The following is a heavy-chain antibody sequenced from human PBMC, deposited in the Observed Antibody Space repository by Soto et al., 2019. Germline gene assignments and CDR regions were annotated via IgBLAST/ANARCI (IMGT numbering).Heavy chain of an antibody. CDR1: GFTFSSYA. CDR2: ISYDGSNK. Sequence: GGSLRLSCAASGFTFSSYAMHWVRQAPGKGLEWVAVISYDGSNKYYADSVKGRFTISRDHSKNTLYLQMNSLRAEDTAVYYCAREVTDAFDIWGQGTMLTVSS. D-gene: IGHD4-4*01. V-gene: IGHV3-30-3*01. CDR3: AREVTDAFDI. J-gene: IGHJ3*02.